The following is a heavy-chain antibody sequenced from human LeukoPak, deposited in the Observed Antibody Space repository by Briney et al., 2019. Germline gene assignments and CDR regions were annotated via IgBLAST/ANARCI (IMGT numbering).Heavy chain of an antibody. CDR2: IQQHGSET. J-gene: IGHJ6*02. CDR1: GFTFSNYW. V-gene: IGHV3-7*01. Sequence: PGGSLRLSCEGSGFTFSNYWMSWVRQAPGKGLEWVANIQQHGSETYYGDSVKGRFTVSRDNAKNSLYLQMNSLRAEDAAVYYCAKDNIGIVGANGMDVWGQGTTVTVSS. CDR3: AKDNIGIVGANGMDV. D-gene: IGHD1-26*01.